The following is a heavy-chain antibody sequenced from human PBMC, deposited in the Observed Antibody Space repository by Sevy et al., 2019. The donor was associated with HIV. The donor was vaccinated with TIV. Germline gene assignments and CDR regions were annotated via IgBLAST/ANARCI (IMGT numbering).Heavy chain of an antibody. D-gene: IGHD2-15*01. CDR1: GGSISNYF. CDR2: TSYSGST. V-gene: IGHV4-59*01. Sequence: SETLSLTCTVSGGSISNYFWSWIRQPPGKGLEWIGYTSYSGSTYYNPSLKSRVTISVETSKNQFSLRLTSATAADAAVYFCATANPRMDYGMDVWGQGTSVTVSS. CDR3: ATANPRMDYGMDV. J-gene: IGHJ6*02.